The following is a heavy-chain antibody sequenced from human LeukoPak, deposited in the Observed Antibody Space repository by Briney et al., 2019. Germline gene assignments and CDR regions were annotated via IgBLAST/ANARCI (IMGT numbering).Heavy chain of an antibody. Sequence: PGGSLRLSCAASGFSFSSYGMHWVRQAPGKGLEWVAVIRYDGSVTYYADSVKGRFTISRDNSKNMLNLQMNSLRSEDTAIYYRAKYRATEYYGMDVWGQGTTVTVSS. CDR3: AKYRATEYYGMDV. CDR1: GFSFSSYG. D-gene: IGHD2/OR15-2a*01. CDR2: IRYDGSVT. V-gene: IGHV3-30*18. J-gene: IGHJ6*02.